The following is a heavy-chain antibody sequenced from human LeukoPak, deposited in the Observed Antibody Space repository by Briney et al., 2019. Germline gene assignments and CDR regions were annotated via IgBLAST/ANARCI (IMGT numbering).Heavy chain of an antibody. J-gene: IGHJ4*02. CDR1: GGSFTNYF. CDR2: INYRGRT. V-gene: IGHV4-34*01. CDR3: ARELRYNVGRPAAGEDC. D-gene: IGHD5/OR15-5a*01. Sequence: SETLSLTCAVYGGSFTNYFWNWIRQSPGKGLEWIGEINYRGRTYYKPSLKSRVTISVDTSRNQFSLKLRTETAGDTAIYWCARELRYNVGRPAAGEDCWGQGTVVTVSS.